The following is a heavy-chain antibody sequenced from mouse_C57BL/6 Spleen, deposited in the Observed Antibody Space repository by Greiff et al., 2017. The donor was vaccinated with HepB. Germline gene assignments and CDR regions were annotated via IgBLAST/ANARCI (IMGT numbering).Heavy chain of an antibody. J-gene: IGHJ4*01. V-gene: IGHV2-2*01. Sequence: QVQLNQSGPGLVQPSQSLSITCTVSGFSLTSYGVHWVRQSPGKGLEWLGVIWSGGSTDYNAAFISRLSISKDNSKSQVFFKMNSLQADDTAIYYCASYYGNPYAMDYWGQGTSVTVSS. CDR3: ASYYGNPYAMDY. CDR1: GFSLTSYG. CDR2: IWSGGST. D-gene: IGHD2-1*01.